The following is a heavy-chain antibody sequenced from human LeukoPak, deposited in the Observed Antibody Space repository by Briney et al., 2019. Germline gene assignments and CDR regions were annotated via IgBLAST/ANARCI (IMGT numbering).Heavy chain of an antibody. CDR2: IYYSGST. J-gene: IGHJ4*02. CDR3: AKDVASGYSYFDY. D-gene: IGHD5-24*01. V-gene: IGHV4-39*02. Sequence: SETLSLTCTVSGGYISTSNYYWGWIRQPPGKGLEWIGNIYYSGSTYYNPSVKSRVSLSLDTSMNQFSLKVNSLTVADTAVYYCAKDVASGYSYFDYWGRGTLVTVSS. CDR1: GGYISTSNYY.